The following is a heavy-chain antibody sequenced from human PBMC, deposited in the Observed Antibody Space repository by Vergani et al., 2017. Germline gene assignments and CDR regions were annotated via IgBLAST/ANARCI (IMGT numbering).Heavy chain of an antibody. D-gene: IGHD4-11*01. CDR2: MNPNSGNT. CDR3: ARRRLHGGYNWFDP. J-gene: IGHJ5*02. V-gene: IGHV1-8*01. CDR1: GYTFTSYD. Sequence: QVQLVQSGAEVKKPGASVKVSCKASGYTFTSYDINWVRQATGQGLKWMGWMNPNSGNTGYAQKFQGRVTMTRNTSISTAYMELSSLRSEDTAVYYCARRRLHGGYNWFDPWGQGTLVTVSS.